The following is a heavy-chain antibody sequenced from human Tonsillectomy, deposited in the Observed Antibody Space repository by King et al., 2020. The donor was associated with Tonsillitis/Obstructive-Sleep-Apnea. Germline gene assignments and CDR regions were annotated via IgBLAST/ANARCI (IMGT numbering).Heavy chain of an antibody. CDR3: ASQSVSGYFAF. V-gene: IGHV4-30-2*01. CDR2: IYHSGST. D-gene: IGHD3-22*01. CDR1: GDSISSGDYS. J-gene: IGHJ4*02. Sequence: QLQESGSGLVKPSQTLSLTCAVSGDSISSGDYSWSWIRQTPGKGLEWIGYIYHSGSTYYNPSLKSRVTISIDRSKNQFSLRLSSVTAADTAVFDFASQSVSGYFAFWGLGTLVTVSS.